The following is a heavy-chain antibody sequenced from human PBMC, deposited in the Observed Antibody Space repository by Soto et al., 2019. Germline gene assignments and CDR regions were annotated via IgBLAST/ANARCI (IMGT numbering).Heavy chain of an antibody. Sequence: NPSETLSLTCSVSGGSIRTYYWNWIRQPPGGGLEWIAYIHYSGVTNYSPSLRGRVSISIDRSNNEFSLKVSSVTAADTAVYYCARDRAEGSSSKPAGGMDVWGPGTTVTVS. CDR3: ARDRAEGSSSKPAGGMDV. CDR2: IHYSGVT. J-gene: IGHJ6*02. D-gene: IGHD6-6*01. CDR1: GGSIRTYY. V-gene: IGHV4-59*01.